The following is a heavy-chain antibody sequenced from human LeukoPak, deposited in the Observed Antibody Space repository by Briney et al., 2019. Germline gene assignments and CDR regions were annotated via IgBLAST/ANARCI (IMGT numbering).Heavy chain of an antibody. CDR2: MNPNSGNT. V-gene: IGHV1-8*01. CDR3: ARGTYDYVWGSYHGY. D-gene: IGHD3-16*02. Sequence: WASVKVSSKASGYTFTSYDINWVRQATGQELEWMGWMNPNSGNTGYAQKFQGRVTMTRNTSISTAYMELSSLRSEDTAVYYCARGTYDYVWGSYHGYWGQGTLVTVSS. J-gene: IGHJ4*02. CDR1: GYTFTSYD.